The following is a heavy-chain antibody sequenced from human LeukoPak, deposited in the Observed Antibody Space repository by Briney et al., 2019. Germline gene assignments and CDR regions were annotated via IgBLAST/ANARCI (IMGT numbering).Heavy chain of an antibody. V-gene: IGHV3-15*01. J-gene: IGHJ3*02. CDR3: ATQGLLDAFDI. D-gene: IGHD3-22*01. Sequence: PGGSLRLSCAASGFTVSDAWMIGVRQAAGKGLERVSRIKGRADGGTPDYAAPGTGTFTLSRDDSNGTLFLQMTSLTTEDTAVYYFATQGLLDAFDIWGQGTMVIASS. CDR2: IKGRADGGTP. CDR1: GFTVSDAW.